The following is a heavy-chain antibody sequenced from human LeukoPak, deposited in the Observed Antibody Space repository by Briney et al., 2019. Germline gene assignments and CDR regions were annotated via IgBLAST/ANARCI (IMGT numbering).Heavy chain of an antibody. J-gene: IGHJ4*02. V-gene: IGHV1-46*01. CDR1: GYTFTSYY. D-gene: IGHD3-3*01. CDR2: INPSGGST. CDR3: ARDVLDYDFWSGYLDY. Sequence: GASVKVSCKASGYTFTSYYMHWVRQAPGQGLEWMGIINPSGGSTSYAQKFQGRVTMTRDTSTSTVYMELSSLRSEDTAVYYCARDVLDYDFWSGYLDYWGQGTLVTVSS.